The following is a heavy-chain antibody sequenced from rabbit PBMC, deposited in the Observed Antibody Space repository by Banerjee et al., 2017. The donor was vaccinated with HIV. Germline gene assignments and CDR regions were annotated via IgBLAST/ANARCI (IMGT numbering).Heavy chain of an antibody. J-gene: IGHJ4*01. D-gene: IGHD2-1*01. CDR1: GFDFSNYG. Sequence: QEQLVESGGGLVQPGGSLKLSCKASGFDFSNYGVSWVRQAPGKGLEWIGYIEPIFGNTYYANWVNGRFTISSHNAQNTLYLQLSSLTAADTATYFCVRDQAGDADYYNLWGPGTLVTVS. CDR2: IEPIFGNT. V-gene: IGHV1S47*01. CDR3: VRDQAGDADYYNL.